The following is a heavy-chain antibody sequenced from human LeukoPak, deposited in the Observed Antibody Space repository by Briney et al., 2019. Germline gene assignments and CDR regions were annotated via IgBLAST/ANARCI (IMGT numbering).Heavy chain of an antibody. V-gene: IGHV4-4*02. Sequence: GSLRLSCAASGFTFSNAWMSWVRQPPGKGLEWIGEIYHSGSTNYNPSLKSRVTISVDTSKNQFSLKLSSVTAADTAVYYCARVGNGYSYGRIGYWGQGTLVTVSS. CDR2: IYHSGST. D-gene: IGHD5-18*01. CDR3: ARVGNGYSYGRIGY. J-gene: IGHJ4*02. CDR1: GFTFSNAW.